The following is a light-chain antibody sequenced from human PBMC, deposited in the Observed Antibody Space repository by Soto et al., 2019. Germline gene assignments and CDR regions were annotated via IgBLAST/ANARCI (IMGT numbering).Light chain of an antibody. V-gene: IGLV2-8*01. J-gene: IGLJ2*01. CDR3: SSYAGSTVV. CDR1: SSDVGGYNY. Sequence: QSALTQPPPASGSPGQSVTISCIGTSSDVGGYNYVSWHQQHPGKAPKVMIYEVNKRPSGVPDRFSGSKSGNTASLIVSGLQAEDEADYYCSSYAGSTVVFGGGTKLTVL. CDR2: EVN.